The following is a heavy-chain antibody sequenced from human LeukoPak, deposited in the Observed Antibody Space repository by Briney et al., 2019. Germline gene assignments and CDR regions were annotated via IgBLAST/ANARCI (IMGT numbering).Heavy chain of an antibody. CDR3: ARDYITMVRGANPGY. CDR1: GFTFSSYG. CDR2: IWYDGSNK. D-gene: IGHD3-10*01. Sequence: GGSLRLSCAASGFTFSSYGMHWVRQAPGKGLEWVAVIWYDGSNKYYADSVKGRFTISRDNSKNTLYLQMNSLRAEDTAVYYCARDYITMVRGANPGYWGQGTLVTVSS. J-gene: IGHJ4*02. V-gene: IGHV3-33*01.